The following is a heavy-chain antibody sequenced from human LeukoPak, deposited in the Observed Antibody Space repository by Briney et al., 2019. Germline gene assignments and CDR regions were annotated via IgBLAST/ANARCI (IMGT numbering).Heavy chain of an antibody. V-gene: IGHV3-23*01. J-gene: IGHJ4*02. Sequence: GGSLRLSCAASGFTFSSYAMSWVLQAPGKGLEWVSGISGSGGSTYYADSVKGRFTISRDNSKNTLYLQMNSLRAEDTAVYYCAKGVITYGGVIAPGVYYFDYWGQGTLVTVSS. D-gene: IGHD3-16*02. CDR3: AKGVITYGGVIAPGVYYFDY. CDR1: GFTFSSYA. CDR2: ISGSGGST.